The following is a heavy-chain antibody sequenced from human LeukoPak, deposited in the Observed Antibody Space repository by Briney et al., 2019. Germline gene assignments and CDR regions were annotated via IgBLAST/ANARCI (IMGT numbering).Heavy chain of an antibody. CDR2: INPNSGGT. J-gene: IGHJ6*03. Sequence: ASVKVSCKASGYTFTGYYMHWVRQAPGQGLEWMGWINPNSGGTNYAQKFQGRVTITRNTSISTAYMELSSLRSEDTAVYYCARGEDYYYYMDVWGKGTTVTVSS. V-gene: IGHV1-2*02. CDR3: ARGEDYYYYMDV. CDR1: GYTFTGYY.